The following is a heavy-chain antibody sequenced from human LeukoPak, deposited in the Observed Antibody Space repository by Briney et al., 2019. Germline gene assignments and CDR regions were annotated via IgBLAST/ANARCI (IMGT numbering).Heavy chain of an antibody. J-gene: IGHJ5*02. CDR3: ARAPRTTTVVTHNWFDP. Sequence: ASVKVSCKASGYTFTGYYMHWVRQAPGQGLEWMGWINPNSGGTNYAQKFQGGVTMTRDTSISTAYMELSRLRSDDTAVYYCARAPRTTTVVTHNWFDPCGQGTLVTVSS. D-gene: IGHD4-23*01. CDR2: INPNSGGT. V-gene: IGHV1-2*02. CDR1: GYTFTGYY.